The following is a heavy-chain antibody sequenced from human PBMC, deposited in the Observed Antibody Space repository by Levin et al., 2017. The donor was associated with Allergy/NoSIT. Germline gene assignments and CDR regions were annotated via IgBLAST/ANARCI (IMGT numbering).Heavy chain of an antibody. Sequence: ASETLSLTCAVYGGSFSGYYWSWIRQPPGKGLEWIGEINHSGSTNYNPSLKSRVTISVDTSKNQFSLKLSSVTAADTAVYYCASGSHGIAAAGTHFWGQGTLVTVSS. D-gene: IGHD6-13*01. CDR1: GGSFSGYY. CDR2: INHSGST. J-gene: IGHJ4*02. CDR3: ASGSHGIAAAGTHF. V-gene: IGHV4-34*01.